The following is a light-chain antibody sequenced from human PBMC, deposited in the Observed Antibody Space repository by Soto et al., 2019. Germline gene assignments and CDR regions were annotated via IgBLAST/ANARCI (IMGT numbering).Light chain of an antibody. CDR1: SYNIGKNL. V-gene: IGLV1-47*01. CDR2: KSN. CDR3: AAWDDSLRAWV. Sequence: QSVLTQPPSASGTPGQRVTISCSGGSYNIGKNLVYWYQQRPGTAPKLLIFKSNARPPAVPDRFSGSNSGSSASLAISGLRSEDEADYFCAAWDDSLRAWVFGGGTKVTVL. J-gene: IGLJ3*02.